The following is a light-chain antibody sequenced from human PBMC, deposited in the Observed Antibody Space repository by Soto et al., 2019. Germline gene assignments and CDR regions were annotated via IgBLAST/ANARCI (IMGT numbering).Light chain of an antibody. V-gene: IGKV3-20*01. CDR2: GAS. Sequence: EIVLTQSPGALSVAPGETLSLSCRASEAINNNFVAWYQQRPGQVPRHLMYGASIRVSGVPDRISGRRSGTGFILNIARVEPEDSAVYFCQQYHLSPLTFGGGTQV. CDR3: QQYHLSPLT. CDR1: EAINNNF. J-gene: IGKJ4*01.